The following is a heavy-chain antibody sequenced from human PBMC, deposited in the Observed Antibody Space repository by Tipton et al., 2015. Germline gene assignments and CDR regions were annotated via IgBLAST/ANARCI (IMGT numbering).Heavy chain of an antibody. CDR1: GGSITTAYW. V-gene: IGHV4-4*02. CDR3: ACHDYDLLTRDYQTVDY. Sequence: TLSLTCAVSGGSITTAYWWRWVRQPPGKGLEWIGEIYQSGSTTYNPSLKSRVTISMDKSKNHFSLRLSSVTAADTAVYYCACHDYDLLTRDYQTVDYWGQGTLVTVSS. CDR2: IYQSGST. D-gene: IGHD3-9*01. J-gene: IGHJ4*02.